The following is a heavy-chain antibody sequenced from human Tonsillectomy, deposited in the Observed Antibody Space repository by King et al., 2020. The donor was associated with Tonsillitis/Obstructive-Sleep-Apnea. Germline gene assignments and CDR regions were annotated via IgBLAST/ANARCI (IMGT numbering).Heavy chain of an antibody. CDR1: GFTFSTYT. J-gene: IGHJ4*02. D-gene: IGHD3-3*01. CDR3: ARASDVEWLLSYFFDY. V-gene: IGHV3-21*01. Sequence: VQLVESGGGLVQPGGSLRISCAASGFTFSTYTMSWVRQAPGKGLEWVASIRGRGTYIFYANSLKGRFTISRDNANNSLYLQMNSLRADDTAVYYCARASDVEWLLSYFFDYWGQGTLVTVSS. CDR2: IRGRGTYI.